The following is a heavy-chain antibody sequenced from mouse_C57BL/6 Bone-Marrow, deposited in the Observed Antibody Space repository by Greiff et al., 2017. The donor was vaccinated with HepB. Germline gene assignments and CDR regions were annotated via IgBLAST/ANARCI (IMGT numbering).Heavy chain of an antibody. V-gene: IGHV2-2*01. Sequence: VQRVESGPGLVQPSQSLSITCTVSGLSFTSSGVHWVRQSPGKGLEWLGVIWSGGSTDYNAVFISRLSISKDNSKSQVFFKMNSLQADDTAIYYCARKGVTPYYYAMDYWGQGTSVTVSS. J-gene: IGHJ4*01. CDR3: ARKGVTPYYYAMDY. D-gene: IGHD2-1*01. CDR2: IWSGGST. CDR1: GLSFTSSG.